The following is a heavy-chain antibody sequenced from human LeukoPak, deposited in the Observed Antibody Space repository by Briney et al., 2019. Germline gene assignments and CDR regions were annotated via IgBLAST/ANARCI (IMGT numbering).Heavy chain of an antibody. V-gene: IGHV3-21*01. J-gene: IGHJ6*03. Sequence: GGSLRLSCAASGFTFSSYSMNWVRQAPGKGLEWVSSISGSSSYIYYADSVKGRFTISRHNAKNSLYLQMNSLRAEDTAVYYCARDPYNGYYGDDYYYYMDVWGKGTTVTISS. CDR3: ARDPYNGYYGDDYYYYMDV. CDR1: GFTFSSYS. CDR2: ISGSSSYI. D-gene: IGHD4-17*01.